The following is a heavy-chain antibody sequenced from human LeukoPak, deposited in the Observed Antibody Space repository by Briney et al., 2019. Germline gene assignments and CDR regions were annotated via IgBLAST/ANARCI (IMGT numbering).Heavy chain of an antibody. CDR2: ISGYNGDA. D-gene: IGHD6-19*01. CDR3: ARAGGGSGWFNDF. V-gene: IGHV1-18*01. CDR1: SYTFTSYG. J-gene: IGHJ4*02. Sequence: ASVKVSCKASSYTFTSYGISWVRQAPGQGLEWMGWISGYNGDANYTPKLQDRVSMTRDTSTGTAYMELRSLRSDDTAVYFCARAGGGSGWFNDFWGQGTLVTVSS.